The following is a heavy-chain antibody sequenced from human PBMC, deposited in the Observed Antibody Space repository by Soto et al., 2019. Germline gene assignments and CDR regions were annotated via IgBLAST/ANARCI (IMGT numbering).Heavy chain of an antibody. Sequence: GGSLRLSCTASGFTFGDYAMSWFRQAPGKGLEWVGFIRSKAYGGTTEYAASVKGRFTISRDDSKSIAYLQMNSLKTEDTAVYYCTRVFGSSWYQAFFDYWGHGTLVTVSS. V-gene: IGHV3-49*03. CDR3: TRVFGSSWYQAFFDY. CDR1: GFTFGDYA. CDR2: IRSKAYGGTT. D-gene: IGHD6-13*01. J-gene: IGHJ4*01.